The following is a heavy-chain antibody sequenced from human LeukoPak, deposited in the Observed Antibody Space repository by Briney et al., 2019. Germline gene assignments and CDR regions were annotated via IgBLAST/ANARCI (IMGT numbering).Heavy chain of an antibody. J-gene: IGHJ6*03. D-gene: IGHD3-10*01. CDR1: GGSIRSHY. CDR2: IYYSGST. Sequence: PSETLSLTCTVSGGSIRSHYWSWIRQPPGKGLEWIGYIYYSGSTNYNPSLKSRVTISLDTSKNQFSLKLSSVTAADTAVYYCAREGTGQYYYCYMDVWGKGTTVTVSS. CDR3: AREGTGQYYYCYMDV. V-gene: IGHV4-59*11.